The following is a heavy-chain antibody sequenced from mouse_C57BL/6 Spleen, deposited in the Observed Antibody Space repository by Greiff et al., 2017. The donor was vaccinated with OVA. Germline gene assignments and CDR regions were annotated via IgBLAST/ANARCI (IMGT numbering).Heavy chain of an antibody. D-gene: IGHD1-1*01. V-gene: IGHV1-62-2*01. CDR2: FYPGSGSI. CDR1: GYTFPEYT. J-gene: IGHJ1*03. Sequence: VPLQQSGAELVKPGASVKLSCTASGYTFPEYTLHWVKQRSGQGLGWIGWFYPGSGSIKYNEKFKDKATLTADKSSSTVYMELSRLTSEDSAVYFCARHETLYYYGSSHWYFDVWGTGTTVTVSS. CDR3: ARHETLYYYGSSHWYFDV.